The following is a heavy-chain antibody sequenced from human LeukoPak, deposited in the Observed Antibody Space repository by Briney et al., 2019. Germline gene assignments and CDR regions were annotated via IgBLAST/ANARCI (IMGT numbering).Heavy chain of an antibody. D-gene: IGHD3-10*01. CDR2: IIPIFGTA. CDR3: ARARLLWFGEQCYLDV. J-gene: IGHJ6*03. Sequence: ASVKVSCKASGGTFSSYAISWVRQAPGQGLERMGRIIPIFGTANYAQKFQGRVTITADKSTSTAYMELSSLRSEDTAVYYCARARLLWFGEQCYLDVWGKGTTVTVSS. CDR1: GGTFSSYA. V-gene: IGHV1-69*06.